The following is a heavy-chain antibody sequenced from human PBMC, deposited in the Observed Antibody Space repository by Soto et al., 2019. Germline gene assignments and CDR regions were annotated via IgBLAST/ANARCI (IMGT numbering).Heavy chain of an antibody. V-gene: IGHV3-23*01. D-gene: IGHD3-22*01. CDR3: AKSITMIVVVTTGFDY. CDR1: GFTFSSYA. Sequence: TGGSLRLSCAASGFTFSSYAMSWVRQAPGKGLEWVSAISGSGGSTYYADSVKGRFTISRDNSKNTLYLQMNSLRAEDTAVYYCAKSITMIVVVTTGFDYWGQGTLVTVSS. J-gene: IGHJ4*02. CDR2: ISGSGGST.